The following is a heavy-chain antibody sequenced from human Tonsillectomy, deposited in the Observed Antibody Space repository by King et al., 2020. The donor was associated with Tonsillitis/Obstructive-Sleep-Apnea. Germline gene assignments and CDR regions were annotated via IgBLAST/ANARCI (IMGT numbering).Heavy chain of an antibody. CDR3: ARTPRYCSSTSCAHFTYYFDY. V-gene: IGHV3-23*04. Sequence: VQLVQSGGGLVQPGGSLRLSCAASGFTFSSYAMSWVRQAPGKGLEWVSAISGSGGSTYYADSVKGRFTISRDNSKNKLYLQMNSLRAEDTAVYYCARTPRYCSSTSCAHFTYYFDYWGQGTLVTVSS. CDR1: GFTFSSYA. D-gene: IGHD2-2*01. J-gene: IGHJ4*02. CDR2: ISGSGGST.